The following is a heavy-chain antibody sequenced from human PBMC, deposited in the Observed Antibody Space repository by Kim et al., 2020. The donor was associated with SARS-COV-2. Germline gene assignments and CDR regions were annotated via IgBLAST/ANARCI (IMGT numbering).Heavy chain of an antibody. Sequence: SETLSLTCAVSGGSISSSNWWSWVRQPPGKGLEWIGEIYHSGSTNYNPSLKSRVTISVDKSKNQFSLKLSSVTAADTAVYYCASDAITMIGTSLFAFDIWGQGTMVTVSS. CDR2: IYHSGST. J-gene: IGHJ3*02. V-gene: IGHV4-4*02. D-gene: IGHD3-22*01. CDR3: ASDAITMIGTSLFAFDI. CDR1: GGSISSSNW.